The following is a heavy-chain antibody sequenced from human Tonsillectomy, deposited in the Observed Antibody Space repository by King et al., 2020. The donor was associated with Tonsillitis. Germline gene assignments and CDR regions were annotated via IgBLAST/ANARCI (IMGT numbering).Heavy chain of an antibody. D-gene: IGHD3-9*01. Sequence: VQLVESGGGLVKPGGSLRLSCAASGFTFSNAWMNWVRQAPGKGLEWVGRIKSKTDGGTTDYAAPVKGRFTISRDDSKNTLYLQMNSLKTEDTAVYYGTTDLVPGYDILTGPGVFDYWGQGTLVTVSS. J-gene: IGHJ4*02. V-gene: IGHV3-15*07. CDR2: IKSKTDGGTT. CDR3: TTDLVPGYDILTGPGVFDY. CDR1: GFTFSNAW.